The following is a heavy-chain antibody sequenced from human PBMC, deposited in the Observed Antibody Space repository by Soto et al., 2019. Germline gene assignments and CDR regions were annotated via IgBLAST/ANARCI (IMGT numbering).Heavy chain of an antibody. Sequence: SETLSLTCTVSGGSISSYYWSWIRQPPGKGLEWIGYIYYSGITNYNPSLKSRVTISVDTSKNQFSLKLSSVTAADTAVYYCARYKSNYYYGIDVWGQWTTVT. D-gene: IGHD1-20*01. J-gene: IGHJ6*02. CDR1: GGSISSYY. V-gene: IGHV4-59*01. CDR2: IYYSGIT. CDR3: ARYKSNYYYGIDV.